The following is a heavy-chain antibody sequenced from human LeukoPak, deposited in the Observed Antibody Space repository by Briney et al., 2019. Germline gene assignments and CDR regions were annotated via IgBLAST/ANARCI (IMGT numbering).Heavy chain of an antibody. CDR1: GFTFSSYG. D-gene: IGHD5-12*01. Sequence: PGGSLRLSCAASGFTFSSYGMHWVRQAPGKGLEWVAVIWYDGSNKYYADSVKGRFTISRDNSKNTLYLQMNSLRAEDTAVYYCARDSIGEWLRSFDYWGQGTLVTVSS. V-gene: IGHV3-33*01. CDR3: ARDSIGEWLRSFDY. CDR2: IWYDGSNK. J-gene: IGHJ4*02.